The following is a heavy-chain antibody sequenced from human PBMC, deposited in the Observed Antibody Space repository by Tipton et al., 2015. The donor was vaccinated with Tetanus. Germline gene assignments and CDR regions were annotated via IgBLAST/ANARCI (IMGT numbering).Heavy chain of an antibody. V-gene: IGHV4-34*01. CDR1: GGSFSDYF. CDR2: INYTGST. Sequence: TLSLTCAVHGGSFSDYFWSWIRQSPGKGLEWSGEINYTGSTNYNPSLKSRVTMSGDTSKKQISRQLKSVTAADTAVYYCAASVVRWFDPWGQGARVTVPS. CDR3: AASVVRWFDP. J-gene: IGHJ5*02. D-gene: IGHD2-2*01.